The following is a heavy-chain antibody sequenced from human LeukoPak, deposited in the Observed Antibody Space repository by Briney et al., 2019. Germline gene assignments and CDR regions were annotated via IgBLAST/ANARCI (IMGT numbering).Heavy chain of an antibody. V-gene: IGHV3-23*01. CDR3: AKAKRYYYDSSGYYPVDY. J-gene: IGHJ4*02. CDR2: ISGSGGST. CDR1: GFTFSSHA. D-gene: IGHD3-22*01. Sequence: GGSLRVSCAASGFTFSSHAMSWVRQAPGKGLEWVSAISGSGGSTYYADSVKGRFTISRDNSKNTLYLQMNSLRAEDTAVYYCAKAKRYYYDSSGYYPVDYWGQGTLVTVSS.